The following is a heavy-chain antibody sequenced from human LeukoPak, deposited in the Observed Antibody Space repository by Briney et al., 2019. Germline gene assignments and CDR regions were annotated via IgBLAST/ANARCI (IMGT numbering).Heavy chain of an antibody. J-gene: IGHJ4*02. CDR2: INPNSGGT. CDR3: ATIPSNYYDSSGYDDY. D-gene: IGHD3-22*01. Sequence: ASVKVSCKASGYTFTGYYMHCGRQAPAQGLEWMGRINPNSGGTNYAQKFQGRVTMTSDTSIRTAYMELSRLRSDDTAVYYCATIPSNYYDSSGYDDYWGEGTLVTVSS. CDR1: GYTFTGYY. V-gene: IGHV1-2*06.